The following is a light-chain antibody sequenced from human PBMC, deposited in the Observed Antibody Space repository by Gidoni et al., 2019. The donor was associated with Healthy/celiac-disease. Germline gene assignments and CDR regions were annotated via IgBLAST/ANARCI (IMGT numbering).Light chain of an antibody. CDR2: GAS. J-gene: IGKJ2*01. Sequence: EIVLTQSPGTLSLSPGERATLSSRASQSVSSSYLAWYQQKPGQAPRLLIYGASSRATGIPDRFSGSGSGTDFTLTISRLEPEDFAAYYCQQYGSSPGTFGQGTKLEIK. CDR1: QSVSSSY. V-gene: IGKV3-20*01. CDR3: QQYGSSPGT.